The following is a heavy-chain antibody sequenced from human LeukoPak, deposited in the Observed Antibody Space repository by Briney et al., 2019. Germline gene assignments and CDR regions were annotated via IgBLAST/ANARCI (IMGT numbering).Heavy chain of an antibody. J-gene: IGHJ4*02. D-gene: IGHD2-15*01. Sequence: PPGRSLRLSCAASEFTFSRNAMHWVRQAPGKGLEWVAVISYDGSNKYYADSVKGRFTISRDNPKDTLYLQMNSLRAEDTAVYYCARDRAVGCSGGSCYPIDYWGQGTLVTVSS. CDR3: ARDRAVGCSGGSCYPIDY. CDR2: ISYDGSNK. CDR1: EFTFSRNA. V-gene: IGHV3-30*04.